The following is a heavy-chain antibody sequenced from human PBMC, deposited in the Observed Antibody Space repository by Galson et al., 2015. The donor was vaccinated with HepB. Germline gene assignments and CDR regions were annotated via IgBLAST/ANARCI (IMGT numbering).Heavy chain of an antibody. CDR1: GYSISSGYY. D-gene: IGHD6-19*01. CDR3: ARGNGDSSGHFFDY. Sequence: TLSLTCAVSGYSISSGYYWGWLRQPPGRGLEWIGNIYRSGSTYYNPSLKSRVTTSVDTSKNQFSLKLSSVTAADTAVYYCARGNGDSSGHFFDYWGQGTLVTVSS. CDR2: IYRSGST. J-gene: IGHJ4*02. V-gene: IGHV4-38-2*01.